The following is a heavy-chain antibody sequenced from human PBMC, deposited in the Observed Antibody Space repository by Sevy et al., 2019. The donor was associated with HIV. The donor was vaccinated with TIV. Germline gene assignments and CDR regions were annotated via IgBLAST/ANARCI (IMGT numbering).Heavy chain of an antibody. J-gene: IGHJ5*02. CDR1: GGTFSSYA. V-gene: IGHV1-69*13. CDR2: IIPIFGTA. D-gene: IGHD1-26*01. CDR3: ARLPRIVGATGLWFDP. Sequence: ASVKISCKASGGTFSSYAISWVRQAPGQGLEWMGGIIPIFGTANYAQKFQGRVTITADESTSTAYMELSSLRSEDTAVYYCARLPRIVGATGLWFDPWGQGTLVTVSS.